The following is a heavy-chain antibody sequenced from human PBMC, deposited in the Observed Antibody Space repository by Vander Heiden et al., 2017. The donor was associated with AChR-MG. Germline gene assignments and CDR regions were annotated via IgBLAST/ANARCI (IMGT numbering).Heavy chain of an antibody. V-gene: IGHV3-23*01. CDR1: GFTFSSYA. Sequence: EVQLLESGGGLVQPGGSLRLSCAASGFTFSSYAMGWVRQAPGKGLEWVSAISGSGGSTYYADSVKGRFTISRDNSKNTLYLQMNSLRAEDTAVYYCANEGWYGDYLLAWGQGTLVTVSS. CDR3: ANEGWYGDYLLA. CDR2: ISGSGGST. D-gene: IGHD4-17*01. J-gene: IGHJ4*02.